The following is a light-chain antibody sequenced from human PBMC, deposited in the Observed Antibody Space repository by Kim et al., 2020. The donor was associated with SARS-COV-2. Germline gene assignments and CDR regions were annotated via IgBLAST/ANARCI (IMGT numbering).Light chain of an antibody. V-gene: IGLV2-14*03. CDR1: NSDIGDNNY. CDR3: SAYRTNTALL. CDR2: DVT. Sequence: GQSLTISCTGTNSDIGDNNYVSWYQQHPGEAPKLMIYDVTKRPSGVSRRFSGSTSGNTASLTISGLQTEDEAHYYCSAYRTNTALLFGGGTQLTVL. J-gene: IGLJ2*01.